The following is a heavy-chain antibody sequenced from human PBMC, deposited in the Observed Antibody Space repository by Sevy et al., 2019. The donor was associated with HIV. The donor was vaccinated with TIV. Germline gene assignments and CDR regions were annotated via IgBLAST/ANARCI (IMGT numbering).Heavy chain of an antibody. J-gene: IGHJ3*02. Sequence: GGSLRLSCAASGFTVSSNYMSWVRQAPGKGLEWVSVMYSGGSTYYADSVKGRVTISRDNSKNTLYLHMNSLRAVDTAVYDCARGLGYYSGGSCYDYAFDIWGQGTMVTVSS. CDR1: GFTVSSNY. D-gene: IGHD2-15*01. CDR2: MYSGGST. V-gene: IGHV3-53*01. CDR3: ARGLGYYSGGSCYDYAFDI.